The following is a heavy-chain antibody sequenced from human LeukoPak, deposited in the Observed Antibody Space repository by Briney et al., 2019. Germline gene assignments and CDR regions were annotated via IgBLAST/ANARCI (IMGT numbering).Heavy chain of an antibody. J-gene: IGHJ5*02. CDR2: INPADSRT. Sequence: ASVKVSCKASGYMFTNNWIHWVRQAPGQGLEWMGVINPADSRTFYTQKLQDRVTLTTDMSATSIYMELSSLRSEDTAVYYCARDHSNTRTWWFDPWGQGTLVIVSS. CDR3: ARDHSNTRTWWFDP. D-gene: IGHD2/OR15-2a*01. V-gene: IGHV1-46*04. CDR1: GYMFTNNW.